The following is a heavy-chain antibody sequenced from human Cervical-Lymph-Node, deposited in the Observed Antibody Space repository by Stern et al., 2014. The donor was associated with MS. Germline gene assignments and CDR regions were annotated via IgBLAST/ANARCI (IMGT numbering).Heavy chain of an antibody. CDR3: ARDTSSPERSDW. Sequence: EVQLLESGGGVIQPGGSLRLSCTASGFTVSRDYMTWVRQAPGKGLEWVSLITNVGSTFYTDSGKGRFTISRDDSKNPVYLHMTSLRAEDTAMYYCARDTSSPERSDWWGQGTLVTVSS. J-gene: IGHJ4*02. CDR2: ITNVGST. D-gene: IGHD1-1*01. CDR1: GFTVSRDY. V-gene: IGHV3-53*01.